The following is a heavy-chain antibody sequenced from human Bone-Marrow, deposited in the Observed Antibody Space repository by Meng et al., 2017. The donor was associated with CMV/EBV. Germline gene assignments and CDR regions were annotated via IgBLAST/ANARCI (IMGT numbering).Heavy chain of an antibody. CDR1: GFTFSSYA. CDR3: ARGGVRATGHFYYGMDV. D-gene: IGHD3-16*01. V-gene: IGHV3-23*01. CDR2: ISGSGGST. J-gene: IGHJ6*02. Sequence: GGSLRLSCAASGFTFSSYAMSWVRQAPGKGLEWVSAISGSGGSTYYADSVKGRFTISRDNARNSLYLQMNSLRVEDTAVYYCARGGVRATGHFYYGMDVWGQGTTVTVSS.